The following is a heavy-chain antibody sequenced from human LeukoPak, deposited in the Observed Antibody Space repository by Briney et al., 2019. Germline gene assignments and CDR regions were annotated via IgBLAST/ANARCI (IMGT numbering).Heavy chain of an antibody. V-gene: IGHV4-59*11. D-gene: IGHD3-16*01. Sequence: PSETLSLTCTVSGGSISFHYWSWIRQPPGKGLEWIGYIHLSGSTYYDPSPRSRVTISGDTSKNQFSLRLNSVTAADTAVYYCARGGVWYFDLWGRGTLVTVSS. CDR1: GGSISFHY. CDR3: ARGGVWYFDL. J-gene: IGHJ2*01. CDR2: IHLSGST.